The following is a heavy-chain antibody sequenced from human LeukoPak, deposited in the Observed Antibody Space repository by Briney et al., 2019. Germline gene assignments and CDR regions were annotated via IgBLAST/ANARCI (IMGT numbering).Heavy chain of an antibody. CDR3: ARGSIVGATFDYFDY. CDR2: INPNSGGT. J-gene: IGHJ4*02. D-gene: IGHD1-26*01. Sequence: GASVKVSCKASGHTFTGYYIHWVRQAPGQGLEWMGWINPNSGGTNYAQKFQGRVTMTRDTSISTAYMDLSRLRSDDTAVYYCARGSIVGATFDYFDYWGQGTLVTVSS. CDR1: GHTFTGYY. V-gene: IGHV1-2*02.